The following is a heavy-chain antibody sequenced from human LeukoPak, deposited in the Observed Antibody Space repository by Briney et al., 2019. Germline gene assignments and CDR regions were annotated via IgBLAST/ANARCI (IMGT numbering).Heavy chain of an antibody. Sequence: GGSLRLSCAASGFTFSGYWMQWVRQAPGKGLEWVSRIHGDGYTTTYADSVKGRYTISRDNSRNTVFLQINNVSAEDTAVFYCGGDYDYYLDVWGKGTTVTVSS. CDR1: GFTFSGYW. CDR2: IHGDGYTT. CDR3: GGDYDYYLDV. J-gene: IGHJ6*03. V-gene: IGHV3-74*01.